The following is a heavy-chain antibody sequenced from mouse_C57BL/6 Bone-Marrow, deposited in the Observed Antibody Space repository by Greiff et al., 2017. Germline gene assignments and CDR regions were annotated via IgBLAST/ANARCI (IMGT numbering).Heavy chain of an antibody. J-gene: IGHJ1*03. V-gene: IGHV1-50*01. Sequence: QVQLQQPGAELVKPGASVKLSCKASGYTFTSYWMQWVKQRPGQGLEWIGEIDPSDSYTNYNQKFKGQATLTVDTSSSTAYMQLSSLTSEDSAVYYCAREGYYYGNYWYFDVWGTGTTVTVSS. CDR1: GYTFTSYW. CDR2: IDPSDSYT. D-gene: IGHD1-1*01. CDR3: AREGYYYGNYWYFDV.